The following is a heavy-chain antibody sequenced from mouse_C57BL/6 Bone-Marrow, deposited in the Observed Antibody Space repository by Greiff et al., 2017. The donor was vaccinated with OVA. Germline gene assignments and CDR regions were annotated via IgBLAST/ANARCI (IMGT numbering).Heavy chain of an antibody. J-gene: IGHJ4*01. D-gene: IGHD2-3*01. V-gene: IGHV5-17*01. CDR1: GFTFSDYG. CDR2: ISSGSSTI. Sequence: EVNLVESGGGLVKPGGSLKLSCAASGFTFSDYGMHWVRQAPEKGLEWVAYISSGSSTIYYADTVKGRFTISRDNAKNTLFLQMTSLRSEDTAMYYCARGDGPYAMDYWGQGTSVTVSS. CDR3: ARGDGPYAMDY.